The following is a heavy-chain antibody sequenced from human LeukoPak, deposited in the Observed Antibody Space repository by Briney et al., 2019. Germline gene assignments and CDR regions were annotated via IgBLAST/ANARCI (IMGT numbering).Heavy chain of an antibody. CDR1: GGSFSGYY. V-gene: IGHV4-34*01. J-gene: IGHJ4*02. CDR3: ARHRARITMVRAPFDY. Sequence: PSETLSLTCAVYGGSFSGYYWSWIRQPPGKGLEWIGEINHSGSTNYNPSLKSRVTISVDTSKNQFSLKLSSVTAADTAVYYCARHRARITMVRAPFDYWGQGTLVTVSS. CDR2: INHSGST. D-gene: IGHD3-10*01.